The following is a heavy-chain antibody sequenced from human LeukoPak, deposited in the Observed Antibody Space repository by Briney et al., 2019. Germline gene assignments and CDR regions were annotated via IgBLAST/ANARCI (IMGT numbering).Heavy chain of an antibody. CDR2: IRWDSGTI. D-gene: IGHD1-26*01. CDR3: AKGGSGSYSLDAFDI. Sequence: GGSPRLSCAASGFTFDDYAMHWVRQAPGKGLEWVSGIRWDSGTIGYADSVKGRFTISRDNAKNSLYLQMNSLRAEDMALYYCAKGGSGSYSLDAFDIWGQGTMVTVSS. J-gene: IGHJ3*02. CDR1: GFTFDDYA. V-gene: IGHV3-9*03.